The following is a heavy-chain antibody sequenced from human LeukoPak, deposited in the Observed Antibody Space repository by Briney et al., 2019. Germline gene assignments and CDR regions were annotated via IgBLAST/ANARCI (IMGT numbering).Heavy chain of an antibody. V-gene: IGHV3-21*01. CDR3: ARDYSSGWYTENWFDP. CDR1: GFTFSSYS. CDR2: ISSSSSYI. Sequence: GGSLRLSCAASGFTFSSYSMNWVRQAPGKGLEWVSSISSSSSYIYYADSVKGRFTISRDNAKNSLYLRMNSLRAEDTAVYYCARDYSSGWYTENWFDPWGQGTLVTVSS. J-gene: IGHJ5*02. D-gene: IGHD6-19*01.